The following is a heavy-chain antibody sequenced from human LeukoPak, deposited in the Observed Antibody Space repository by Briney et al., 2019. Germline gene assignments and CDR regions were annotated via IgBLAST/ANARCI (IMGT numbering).Heavy chain of an antibody. J-gene: IGHJ4*02. V-gene: IGHV3-53*01. Sequence: GGSLRLSCVASGFTVSSNCMSWVCQAPGKGLEWVSIIYNDGSTFYADSVKGRFTISRDNSKNTLYLQMDSLSAEDTAVYYCARDYRNGAIDYWGQGTLVTVSS. CDR2: IYNDGST. D-gene: IGHD1-1*01. CDR1: GFTVSSNC. CDR3: ARDYRNGAIDY.